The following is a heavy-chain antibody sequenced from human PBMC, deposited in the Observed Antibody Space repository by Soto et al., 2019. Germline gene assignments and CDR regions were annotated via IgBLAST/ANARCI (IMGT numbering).Heavy chain of an antibody. Sequence: ASVKVSCKASGYTFTRYAMHWVRQAPGQRLEWMGWINAGNGNTKYSQKFQGRVTITRDTSASTAYMELSSLRSEDTAVYYCARVSSSSWFYNWFDPWGQGTLVTVSS. J-gene: IGHJ5*02. CDR2: INAGNGNT. CDR3: ARVSSSSWFYNWFDP. CDR1: GYTFTRYA. V-gene: IGHV1-3*01. D-gene: IGHD6-13*01.